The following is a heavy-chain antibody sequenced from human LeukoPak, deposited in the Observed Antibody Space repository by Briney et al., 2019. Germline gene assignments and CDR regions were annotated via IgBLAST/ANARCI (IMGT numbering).Heavy chain of an antibody. V-gene: IGHV3-30*02. D-gene: IGHD3-10*01. CDR2: IRYDGSNK. J-gene: IGHJ6*03. CDR3: AKDGVTMVRGVSKDYYYYMDV. Sequence: GGSLRLSCAASGFTFSSYGMHWVRQAPGKGLEGVAFIRYDGSNKYYADSVKGRFTISRDNSKNTLYLQMNSLRDEDTAVYYCAKDGVTMVRGVSKDYYYYMDVWGKGTTVTVSS. CDR1: GFTFSSYG.